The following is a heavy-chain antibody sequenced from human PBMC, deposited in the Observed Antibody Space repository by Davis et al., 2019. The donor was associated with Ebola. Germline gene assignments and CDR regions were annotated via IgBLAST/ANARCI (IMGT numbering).Heavy chain of an antibody. J-gene: IGHJ6*02. CDR2: INHSGST. CDR1: GGSFSGYY. V-gene: IGHV4-34*01. CDR3: ARGDIRWYYYYYGMDV. D-gene: IGHD3-9*01. Sequence: PSETLSLTCAVYGGSFSGYYWSWIRQPPGKGLEWIGEINHSGSTNYNPSLKSRVTISVDTSKNQFSLKLSSVTAADTAVYYCARGDIRWYYYYYGMDVWGQGTTVTVSS.